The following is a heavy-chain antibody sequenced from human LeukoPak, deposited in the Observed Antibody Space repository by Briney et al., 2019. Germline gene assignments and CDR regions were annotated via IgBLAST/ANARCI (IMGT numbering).Heavy chain of an antibody. Sequence: GGSLRLSCAASGFIFSGNSMHWARQAPGKGLEWVAVISYDGKKKYYADSVKGRFTISRENSQNRQYLQMNSLIPEDTAVYYCAKEGGSNSDYFDYWGQGTLVTVSS. CDR3: AKEGGSNSDYFDY. CDR1: GFIFSGNS. J-gene: IGHJ4*02. CDR2: ISYDGKKK. D-gene: IGHD1-26*01. V-gene: IGHV3-30*18.